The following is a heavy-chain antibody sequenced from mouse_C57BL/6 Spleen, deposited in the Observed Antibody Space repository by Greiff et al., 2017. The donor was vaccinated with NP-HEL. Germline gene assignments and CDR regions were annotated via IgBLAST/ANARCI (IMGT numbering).Heavy chain of an antibody. CDR1: GYTFTDYN. J-gene: IGHJ4*01. CDR2: INPNNGGT. V-gene: IGHV1-18*01. Sequence: EVQLQQSGPELVKPGASVKISCKASGYTFTDYNMDWVKQSPGKSLEWIGDINPNNGGTIYNQKFKGKATLTVDKSSSTAYMELRSLTSADTAVYYCASSDSSVQCAMDYWGQGTSVTVSS. CDR3: ASSDSSVQCAMDY. D-gene: IGHD3-2*02.